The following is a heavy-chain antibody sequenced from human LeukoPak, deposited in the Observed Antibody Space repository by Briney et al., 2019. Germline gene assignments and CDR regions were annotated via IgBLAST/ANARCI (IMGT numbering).Heavy chain of an antibody. CDR3: AREGPRGYSYGFPSYYYGMDV. CDR1: GGSISSGDYY. D-gene: IGHD5-18*01. J-gene: IGHJ6*02. CDR2: IYYSGST. Sequence: SETLSLTCTVSGGSISSGDYYWSWIRQPPGKGLEWIGYIYYSGSTYYNPSLKSRVTISVDTSKNQFSLKLSSVTAADTAVYYCAREGPRGYSYGFPSYYYGMDVWGQGTTVTVSS. V-gene: IGHV4-30-4*01.